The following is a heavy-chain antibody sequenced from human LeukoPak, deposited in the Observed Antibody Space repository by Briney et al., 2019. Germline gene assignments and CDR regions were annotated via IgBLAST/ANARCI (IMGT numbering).Heavy chain of an antibody. Sequence: HPGGSLRLSCAASGFIFSSYGMHWVRQAPGKGLEWVAFIRYDGSDKYYADSVKGRFTISRDNSKNTLYLQMNSLRAEDTAVYYCAKGHYYDSSGYSGYWGQGTLVTVSS. J-gene: IGHJ4*02. V-gene: IGHV3-30*02. CDR2: IRYDGSDK. CDR1: GFIFSSYG. D-gene: IGHD3-22*01. CDR3: AKGHYYDSSGYSGY.